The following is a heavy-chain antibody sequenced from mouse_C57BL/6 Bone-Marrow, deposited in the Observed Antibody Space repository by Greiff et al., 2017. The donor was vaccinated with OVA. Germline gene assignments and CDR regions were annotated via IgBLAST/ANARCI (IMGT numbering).Heavy chain of an antibody. CDR2: IDPSDSYT. D-gene: IGHD1-1*01. CDR1: GYTFTSYW. Sequence: QVQLQQPGAELVMPGASVKLSCKASGYTFTSYWMHWVKQRPGQGLEWIGEIDPSDSYTNYNQKIKGKSTLTVDKSSSTAYMQLSSLTSEDSAVYYCARDITTVVARGYWYFDVWGTGTTVTVSS. CDR3: ARDITTVVARGYWYFDV. V-gene: IGHV1-69*01. J-gene: IGHJ1*03.